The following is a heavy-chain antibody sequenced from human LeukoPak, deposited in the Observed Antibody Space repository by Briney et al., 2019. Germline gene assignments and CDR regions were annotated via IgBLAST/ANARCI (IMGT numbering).Heavy chain of an antibody. Sequence: GASVKVSCKASGYRFTDDYIHWVRQAPGQGLEWMGWINPDSGFTVYAQKFQGRVTMTRDTSISTAYMEVRRLRSDDTAVYYCAPTSEAYTSNWNVWGQGTLVTVSS. V-gene: IGHV1-2*02. CDR1: GYRFTDDY. J-gene: IGHJ4*02. CDR2: INPDSGFT. D-gene: IGHD1-20*01. CDR3: APTSEAYTSNWNV.